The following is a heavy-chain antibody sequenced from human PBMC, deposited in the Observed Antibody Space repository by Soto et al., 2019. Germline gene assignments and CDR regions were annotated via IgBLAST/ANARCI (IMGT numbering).Heavy chain of an antibody. V-gene: IGHV4-34*01. CDR3: ARRMPPRRYYFDD. CDR2: INHSGST. J-gene: IGHJ4*02. Sequence: SETLSLTCAVYGGSFSGYYWSWIRQPPGKGLEWIGEINHSGSTNYNPSLKSRVTISVDTSKNQFSLKLSSVTAADTAVYYCARRMPPRRYYFDDWGQRTPVTVSS. CDR1: GGSFSGYY. D-gene: IGHD3-16*02.